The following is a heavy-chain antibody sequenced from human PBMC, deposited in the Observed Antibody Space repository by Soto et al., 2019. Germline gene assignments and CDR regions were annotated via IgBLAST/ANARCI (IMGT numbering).Heavy chain of an antibody. CDR2: FYYSGST. J-gene: IGHJ4*02. CDR3: ASPGPFDY. CDR1: GGFHRSSSYY. Sequence: LQLGGGGGGLVKPSETLSLTCTVSGGFHRSSSYYWGWIRQPPGKGLEWIGSFYYSGSTYYNPSLKRRIAKSIDTSKNQFYLKLSSVTAADAAVYCCASPGPFDYWGQETVATVSS. V-gene: IGHV4-39*01.